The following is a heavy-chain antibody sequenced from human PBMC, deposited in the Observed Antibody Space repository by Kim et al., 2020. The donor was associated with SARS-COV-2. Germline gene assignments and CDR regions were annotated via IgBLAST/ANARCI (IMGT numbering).Heavy chain of an antibody. D-gene: IGHD4-17*01. CDR3: ARRYGDYADFNY. J-gene: IGHJ4*02. Sequence: RHSPSLEGQVTISAAKSISTAYLQWSSLKASDTAMYYCARRYGDYADFNYWGQGTLVTVSS. V-gene: IGHV5-51*01.